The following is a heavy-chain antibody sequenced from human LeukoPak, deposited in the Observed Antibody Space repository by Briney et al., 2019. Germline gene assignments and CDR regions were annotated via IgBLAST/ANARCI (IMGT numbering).Heavy chain of an antibody. CDR3: ARVSPSGVWDV. Sequence: SQTLSLTCTVSGGSISSSSYYWSWIRQPAGKGLEWIGRIYTNGSTNYNPSLNSRVTISIDTSKNQFSLSLSSVTAADTAVYYCARVSPSGVWDVWGQGTTVTVSS. V-gene: IGHV4-61*02. CDR1: GGSISSSSYY. CDR2: IYTNGST. J-gene: IGHJ6*02. D-gene: IGHD3-10*01.